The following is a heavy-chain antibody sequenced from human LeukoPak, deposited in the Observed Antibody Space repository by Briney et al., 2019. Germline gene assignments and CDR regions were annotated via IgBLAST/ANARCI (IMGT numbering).Heavy chain of an antibody. CDR3: ARGAAADKFRWDY. CDR1: GGTFSSYA. J-gene: IGHJ4*02. D-gene: IGHD6-13*01. V-gene: IGHV7-4-1*02. CDR2: INTNTGNP. Sequence: ASVKVSCKASGGTFSSYAISWVRQAPGQGLEWMGWINTNTGNPTYAQGFTGRFVFSLDTSVSTAYLQISSLKAEDTAVYYCARGAAADKFRWDYWGQGTLVTVSS.